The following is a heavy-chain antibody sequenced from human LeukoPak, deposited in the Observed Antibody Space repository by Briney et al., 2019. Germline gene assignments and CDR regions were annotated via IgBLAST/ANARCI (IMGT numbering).Heavy chain of an antibody. CDR2: INHSGST. D-gene: IGHD3/OR15-3a*01. V-gene: IGHV4-34*01. CDR3: ANVIFKAMDV. Sequence: SETLSLTCAVYGGSFSGYDWSWIRQPPGKGLEWIGEINHSGSTNYNPSLKSRVTISVDTSKNQFSLKLSSVTAADTAVYYCANVIFKAMDVWGKGTTVTVSS. J-gene: IGHJ6*03. CDR1: GGSFSGYD.